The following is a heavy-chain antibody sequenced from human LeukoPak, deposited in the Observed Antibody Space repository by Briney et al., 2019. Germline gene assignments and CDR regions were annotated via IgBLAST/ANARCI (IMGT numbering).Heavy chain of an antibody. CDR1: GYSFTSYW. V-gene: IGHV5-51*01. Sequence: PGESLKISCKGSGYSFTSYWIGWVRQMPGKGLEWMGIIYPGDSDTRYSPSFQGQVTISADKSISTAYLQWISLKASDTAMYYCARHPIAAGGAYNWFGPWGQGTLVTVSS. CDR2: IYPGDSDT. J-gene: IGHJ5*02. D-gene: IGHD6-13*01. CDR3: ARHPIAAGGAYNWFGP.